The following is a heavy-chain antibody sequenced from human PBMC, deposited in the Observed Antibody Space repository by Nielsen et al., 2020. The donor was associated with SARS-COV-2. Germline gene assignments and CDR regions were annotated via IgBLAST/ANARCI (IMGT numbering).Heavy chain of an antibody. CDR3: AHRQPVTRLFDY. CDR1: GFSLTTSGMN. V-gene: IGHV2-5*02. J-gene: IGHJ4*02. Sequence: SGPTLVKPTQTLTPTCTISGFSLTTSGMNVGWIRQPPGKALEWLALIYWDDDKRYSPSLKSRLTITKDTSKNQVVLTMTNMDPVDTATYYCAHRQPVTRLFDYWGQGTLVTVSS. D-gene: IGHD4-17*01. CDR2: IYWDDDK.